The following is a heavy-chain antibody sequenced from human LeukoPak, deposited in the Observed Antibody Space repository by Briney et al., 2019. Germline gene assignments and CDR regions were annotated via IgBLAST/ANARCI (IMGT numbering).Heavy chain of an antibody. CDR3: ARGRYYDFWSGLNWFDP. J-gene: IGHJ5*02. CDR1: GGSISSYY. V-gene: IGHV4-59*12. Sequence: SETLSLTCTVSGGSISSYYWSWIRQPPGKGLEWIGYIYYSGSTNYNPSLKSRVTISVDTSKNQFSLKLSSVTAADTAVYYCARGRYYDFWSGLNWFDPWGQGTLVTVSS. CDR2: IYYSGST. D-gene: IGHD3-3*01.